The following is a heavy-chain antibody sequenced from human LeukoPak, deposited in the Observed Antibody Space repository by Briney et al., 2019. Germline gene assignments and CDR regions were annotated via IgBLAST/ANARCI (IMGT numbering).Heavy chain of an antibody. CDR3: TRSRWELGDASDI. CDR2: ISYDSSNK. Sequence: GGSLRLSCAASGFPFNNYAIHWVRQAPGKGLEWLAVISYDSSNKYYADSVKGRFTISRDNSKNTLYLQMNSLGGDDTAVYYCTRSRWELGDASDIWGQGTTVTVSS. J-gene: IGHJ3*02. CDR1: GFPFNNYA. V-gene: IGHV3-30-3*01. D-gene: IGHD1-26*01.